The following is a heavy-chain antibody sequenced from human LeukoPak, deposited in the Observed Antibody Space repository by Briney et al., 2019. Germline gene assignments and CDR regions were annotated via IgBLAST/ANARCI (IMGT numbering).Heavy chain of an antibody. CDR1: GFSLSTRGVG. CDR2: IYWADDK. V-gene: IGHV2-5*02. CDR3: ARMVRGLVYSYGMDV. Sequence: MASGPTLVNPTQTLTLTCTFSGFSLSTRGVGVGWIRQPPGKALEWLALIYWADDKRYSPSLKSRLTITKDTSKNQVVLTMTNMDPEDTATYYCARMVRGLVYSYGMDVSGQGTTVTVSS. D-gene: IGHD3-10*01. J-gene: IGHJ6*02.